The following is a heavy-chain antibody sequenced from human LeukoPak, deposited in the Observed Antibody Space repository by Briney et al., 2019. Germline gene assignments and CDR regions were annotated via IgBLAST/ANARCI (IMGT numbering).Heavy chain of an antibody. CDR3: SKRGETGTKYFDY. V-gene: IGHV3-23*01. J-gene: IGHJ4*02. D-gene: IGHD1-1*01. CDR2: ISGSGGST. CDR1: GFTFSIYA. Sequence: PGGSLRLSCAASGFTFSIYAMSWVRQAPGKGLEWVSVISGSGGSTYYADSVKGRFTISRDNSKNTLYLHMNSLRAEDTAVYYCSKRGETGTKYFDYWGQGTLVTVSS.